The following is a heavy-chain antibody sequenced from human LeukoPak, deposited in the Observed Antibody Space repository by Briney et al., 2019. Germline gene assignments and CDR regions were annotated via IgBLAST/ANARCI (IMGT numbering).Heavy chain of an antibody. V-gene: IGHV4-61*01. CDR3: ARDLRADFWSGYSYYYYMDV. Sequence: MSSETLSLTCTVSGGSISSGSYYWSWIRQPPGKGLEWIGYIYYSGSTNYNPSLKSRVTISVDTSKNQFSLKLSSVTAADTAVYYCARDLRADFWSGYSYYYYMDVWGKGTTVTVSS. CDR1: GGSISSGSYY. D-gene: IGHD3-3*01. CDR2: IYYSGST. J-gene: IGHJ6*03.